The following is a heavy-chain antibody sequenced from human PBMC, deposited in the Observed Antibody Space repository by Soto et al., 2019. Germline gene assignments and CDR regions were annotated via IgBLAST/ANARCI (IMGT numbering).Heavy chain of an antibody. V-gene: IGHV1-18*01. CDR3: ARLMDYYYGMDV. CDR2: ISTYNGNT. J-gene: IGHJ6*02. CDR1: GYTFANYL. Sequence: QVQLVQSGAEVRGPGASLQVSCKASGYTFANYLISWVRQAPGQGLEWMGWISTYNGNTKYTQNLKGRVSMTTDTSTSTAYMELRSLRYVDTAVYFCARLMDYYYGMDVLGQGTTVTVSS. D-gene: IGHD3-10*01.